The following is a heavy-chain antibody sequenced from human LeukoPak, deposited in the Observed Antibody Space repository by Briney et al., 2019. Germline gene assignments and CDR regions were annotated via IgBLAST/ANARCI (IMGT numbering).Heavy chain of an antibody. CDR1: GGTFSSYA. D-gene: IGHD5-24*01. Sequence: ASVKVSCKASGGTFSSYAISWVRQAPGQGLEWMGGIIPIFGTANYAQKFQGRVTITADESTSTAYMELSSLRSEDTAVYYCAREGRDGYNYRDAFDIWGQGAMVTVSS. CDR3: AREGRDGYNYRDAFDI. J-gene: IGHJ3*02. V-gene: IGHV1-69*13. CDR2: IIPIFGTA.